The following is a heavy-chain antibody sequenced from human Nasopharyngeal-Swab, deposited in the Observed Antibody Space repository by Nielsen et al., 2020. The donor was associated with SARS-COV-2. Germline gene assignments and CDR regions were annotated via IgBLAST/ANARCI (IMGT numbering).Heavy chain of an antibody. D-gene: IGHD6-13*01. CDR2: ISGSGDNT. V-gene: IGHV3-23*01. CDR3: AKDARMAAAGTRYY. CDR1: GFTFSSYA. J-gene: IGHJ4*02. Sequence: GGSLRLSCAASGFTFSSYAMSWARQAPGKGLEWVSAISGSGDNTDYADSVKGRFTISRDNSKNTLYLQMTSLRGEDTAVYYCAKDARMAAAGTRYYWGQGILVTVSS.